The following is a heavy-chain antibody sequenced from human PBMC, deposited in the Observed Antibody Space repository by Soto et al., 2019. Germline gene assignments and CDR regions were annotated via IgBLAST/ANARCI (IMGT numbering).Heavy chain of an antibody. D-gene: IGHD2-2*01. J-gene: IGHJ5*02. CDR1: GGSISSYY. CDR3: ARVLGYCSSTSCYPYWFDP. V-gene: IGHV4-59*01. Sequence: SETLSLTCTVSGGSISSYYWSWIRQPPGKGLEWIGYIYYSGSTNYNPSLKSRVTISVDTSKNQFSLKLSSVTAADTAVYYCARVLGYCSSTSCYPYWFDPWGQGTLVTVS. CDR2: IYYSGST.